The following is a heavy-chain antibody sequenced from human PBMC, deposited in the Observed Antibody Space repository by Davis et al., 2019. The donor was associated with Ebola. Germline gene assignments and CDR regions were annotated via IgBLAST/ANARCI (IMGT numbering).Heavy chain of an antibody. D-gene: IGHD2-8*02. CDR2: IFTGYSDT. CDR3: ASLRRTITGMDDAFDI. Sequence: PGGSLRLSCQDSGNSFSSHWIAWVRQKPGKGLEWMGIIFTGYSDTRYSPSFRGQVTISTDKSFKTAFLHWSSLKASDTAMYYCASLRRTITGMDDAFDIWGQGTMVTVSS. CDR1: GNSFSSHW. J-gene: IGHJ3*02. V-gene: IGHV5-51*01.